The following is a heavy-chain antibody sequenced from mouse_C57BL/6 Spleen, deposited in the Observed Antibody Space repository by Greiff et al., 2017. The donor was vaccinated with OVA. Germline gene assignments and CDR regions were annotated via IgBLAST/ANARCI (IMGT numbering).Heavy chain of an antibody. V-gene: IGHV1-69*01. D-gene: IGHD2-3*01. CDR3: ARWLLGGGYFDY. Sequence: QVQLQQPGAELVMPGASVKLSCKASGYTFTSCWMHWVKQRPGQGLEWIGEIDPSDSYTNYNQKFKGKSTLTVDKSSSTAYMQLSSLTSEDSAVYYCARWLLGGGYFDYWGQGTTLTVSS. CDR1: GYTFTSCW. J-gene: IGHJ2*01. CDR2: IDPSDSYT.